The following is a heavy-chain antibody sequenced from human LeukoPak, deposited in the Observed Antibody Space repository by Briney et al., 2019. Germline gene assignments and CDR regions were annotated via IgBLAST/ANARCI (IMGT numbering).Heavy chain of an antibody. J-gene: IGHJ6*03. CDR2: IYSSGYT. Sequence: GGSLRLSCAASGFSVSSNYMNWVRQAPGQGLERVSVIYSSGYTYYADSVKGRFTISRDNAKNTLYLQMNSLRAEDTALYYCARVAATVTTNFYYYIDVWGEGTTVTVSS. CDR3: ARVAATVTTNFYYYIDV. D-gene: IGHD4-17*01. V-gene: IGHV3-53*01. CDR1: GFSVSSNY.